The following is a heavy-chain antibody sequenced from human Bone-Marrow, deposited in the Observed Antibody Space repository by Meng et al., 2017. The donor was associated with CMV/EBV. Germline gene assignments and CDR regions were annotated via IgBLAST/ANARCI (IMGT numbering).Heavy chain of an antibody. V-gene: IGHV4-59*12. D-gene: IGHD2-2*01. J-gene: IGHJ2*01. CDR3: ARDPLVVVVPAATDL. CDR2: IYYSGST. Sequence: GSLRLSCTVSGGSISSYYWSWIRQPPGKGLEWIGYIYYSGSTHYNPSLKSRVTISVDTSKNQFSLKLSSVTAADTAVYYCARDPLVVVVPAATDLWGRGTLVTVSS. CDR1: GGSISSYY.